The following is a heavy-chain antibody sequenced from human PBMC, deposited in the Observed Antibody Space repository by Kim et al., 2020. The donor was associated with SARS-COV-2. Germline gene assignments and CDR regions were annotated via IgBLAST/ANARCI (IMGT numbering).Heavy chain of an antibody. V-gene: IGHV3-23*01. CDR2: ISGNAGST. Sequence: GGSLRLSCAASGFSLSTYAMSWVRQAPGKGLEWVSLISGNAGSTYYADSVKGGLTISRDNSKNTLYLQMNSLRVEDTALYYCSRSTCVAPPCSNTFHSWGRGTLVTVSS. CDR3: SRSTCVAPPCSNTFHS. D-gene: IGHD2-8*01. J-gene: IGHJ4*02. CDR1: GFSLSTYA.